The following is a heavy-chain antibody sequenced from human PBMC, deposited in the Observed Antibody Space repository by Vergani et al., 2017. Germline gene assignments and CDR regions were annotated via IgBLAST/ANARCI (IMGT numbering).Heavy chain of an antibody. Sequence: EVQLLESGGGLVQPGGSLRLSCAASGFTFSSYAMSWVRQAPGKGLEWVSEISGSGGSTYYADSVKGRFTISRDNSKNTLDLQMNSLRAEDTAVYYCAKTYDFWSGYYPYYYYYYGMDVWGQGTTVTVSS. CDR2: ISGSGGST. D-gene: IGHD3-3*01. V-gene: IGHV3-23*01. CDR1: GFTFSSYA. CDR3: AKTYDFWSGYYPYYYYYYGMDV. J-gene: IGHJ6*02.